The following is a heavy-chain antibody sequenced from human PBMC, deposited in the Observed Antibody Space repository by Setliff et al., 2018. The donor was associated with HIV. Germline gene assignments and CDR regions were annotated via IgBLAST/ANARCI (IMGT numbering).Heavy chain of an antibody. D-gene: IGHD4-17*01. J-gene: IGHJ6*03. V-gene: IGHV4-4*08. Sequence: SETLSLTCTVSGGSISSYYWSWIRQPPGKGLEWIGYIYTSGSTNYNPSLKGRVTISVDTSKNQFSLKLSSVTAADTAVYYCASGALYYYYMDVWGKGTTVTVSS. CDR1: GGSISSYY. CDR3: ASGALYYYYMDV. CDR2: IYTSGST.